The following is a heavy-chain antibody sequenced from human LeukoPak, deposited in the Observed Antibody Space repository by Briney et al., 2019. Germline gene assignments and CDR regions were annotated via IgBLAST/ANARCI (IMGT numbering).Heavy chain of an antibody. CDR3: ARDGWFGDYNWFDP. CDR2: ISSASDTI. V-gene: IGHV3-48*01. CDR1: RFTFSSYS. J-gene: IGHJ5*02. D-gene: IGHD3-10*01. Sequence: QPGESLRLSRAASRFTFSSYSMNWVRQAPGKGLEWVSYISSASDTIYYADSVKGRFTISRDNATNSLYLQMNSLRAEDTAMYDCARDGWFGDYNWFDPWRQGTLVTVFS.